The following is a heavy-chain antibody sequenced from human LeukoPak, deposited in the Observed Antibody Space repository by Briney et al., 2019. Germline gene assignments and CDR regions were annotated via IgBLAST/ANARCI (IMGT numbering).Heavy chain of an antibody. CDR2: ISSSSSYL. CDR1: GFTFSGYS. J-gene: IGHJ3*02. CDR3: VRDRGSWYTEFPVAFDI. Sequence: GGSLRLSCAASGFTFSGYSMNWVRQAPGKGLEWVSSISSSSSYLYYADSVKGRFTISRDNAKHSLDLQMNSLRAEDTPVYYCVRDRGSWYTEFPVAFDIWGQRTMVTVPS. D-gene: IGHD6-13*01. V-gene: IGHV3-21*01.